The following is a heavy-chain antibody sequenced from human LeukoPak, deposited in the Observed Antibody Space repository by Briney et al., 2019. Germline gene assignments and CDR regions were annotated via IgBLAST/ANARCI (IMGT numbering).Heavy chain of an antibody. V-gene: IGHV4-39*07. Sequence: PSETLSLTCTVSGGSISSSSYYWVWIRQPPGKGLEWIGSIYYSGSTYYNPSLKSRVTISVDTSKNQFSLKLSSVTAADTAVYYCARVRKVVVVAATPWFDPWGQGTLVTVSS. CDR1: GGSISSSSYY. J-gene: IGHJ5*02. CDR3: ARVRKVVVVAATPWFDP. D-gene: IGHD2-15*01. CDR2: IYYSGST.